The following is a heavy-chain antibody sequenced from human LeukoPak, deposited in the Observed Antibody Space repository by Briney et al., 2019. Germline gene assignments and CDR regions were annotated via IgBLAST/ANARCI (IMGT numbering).Heavy chain of an antibody. CDR1: GGSNSSYY. CDR3: ARAHNKGYCSGGSCYFWFDP. CDR2: IYYSGST. D-gene: IGHD2-15*01. V-gene: IGHV4-59*12. Sequence: SETLSLTCTASGGSNSSYYWSWIRQPPGKGLEWIGYIYYSGSTNYNPSLKSRVTISVDRSKNQFSLKLSPVTAADTAVYYCARAHNKGYCSGGSCYFWFDPWGQGTLVTVSS. J-gene: IGHJ5*02.